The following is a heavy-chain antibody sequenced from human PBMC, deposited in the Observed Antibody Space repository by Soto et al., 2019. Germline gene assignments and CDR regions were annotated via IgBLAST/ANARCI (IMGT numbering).Heavy chain of an antibody. CDR1: GFTFSSYW. CDR3: ARIPGSSWYAIVYFDY. J-gene: IGHJ4*02. V-gene: IGHV3-7*01. CDR2: IKQDGSEK. D-gene: IGHD6-13*01. Sequence: EVQLVESGGGLVQPGGSLRLSCAASGFTFSSYWMSWVRQAPGKGLEWVANIKQDGSEKYYVDSVKGRFTISRDNAKNSLYLQMNSLRAEDTAVYYCARIPGSSWYAIVYFDYWGQGTLGTVSS.